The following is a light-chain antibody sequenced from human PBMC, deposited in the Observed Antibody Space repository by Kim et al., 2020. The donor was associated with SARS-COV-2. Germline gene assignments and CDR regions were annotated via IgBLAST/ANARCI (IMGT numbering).Light chain of an antibody. CDR1: QDISNY. V-gene: IGKV1-33*01. CDR2: DAS. Sequence: DIQMTQSPSSLSASVGDRVTITCQASQDISNYLNWYQQKPGKAPKLLIYDASNLETGVPSRFSGSGSGTDFTITISSLQPEDIATYYCQQYDNLLPFGPGTKVDIK. J-gene: IGKJ3*01. CDR3: QQYDNLLP.